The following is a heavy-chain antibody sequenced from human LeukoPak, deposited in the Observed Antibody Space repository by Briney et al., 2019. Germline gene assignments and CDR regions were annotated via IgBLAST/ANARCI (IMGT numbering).Heavy chain of an antibody. V-gene: IGHV3-23*01. J-gene: IGHJ4*02. D-gene: IGHD1-26*01. CDR1: GFTFSSYG. CDR2: ISGSGGST. CDR3: AKSRSGSPHSFDY. Sequence: GGTLRLSCAASGFTFSSYGMSWVRQAPGKGLEWVSGISGSGGSTYYADSVKGRFTTSRDNSKNTLYLQMNSLRAEDTAVYYCAKSRSGSPHSFDYCGQGTLVTVSS.